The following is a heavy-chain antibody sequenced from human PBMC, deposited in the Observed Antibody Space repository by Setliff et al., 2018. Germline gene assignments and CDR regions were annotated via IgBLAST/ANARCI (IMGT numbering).Heavy chain of an antibody. D-gene: IGHD7-27*01. V-gene: IGHV3-48*01. CDR3: ARDQTPYNWGFNNAFDI. Sequence: PGGSLRLSCAASGFTFSSYSMNWVRQAPGKGLEWVSYISSSSITIYYADSVKGRFTISRDNAKNSLYLQMNSLRAEDTAVYYCARDQTPYNWGFNNAFDIWGQGTMVTVSS. CDR2: ISSSSITI. J-gene: IGHJ3*02. CDR1: GFTFSSYS.